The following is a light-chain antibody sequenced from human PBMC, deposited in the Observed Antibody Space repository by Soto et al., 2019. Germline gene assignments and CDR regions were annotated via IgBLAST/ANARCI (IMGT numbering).Light chain of an antibody. V-gene: IGKV3-15*01. J-gene: IGKJ5*01. CDR3: QQYNDWPPIT. CDR1: QSVNGN. CDR2: DAS. Sequence: TQSPGTLSVSPGERATLSCRASQSVNGNLAWYQQKPGQPPRLLVYDASTRATGIPARFSGSGSGTEFTLTISSLQSEDFAIYYCQQYNDWPPITFGQGTRLEIK.